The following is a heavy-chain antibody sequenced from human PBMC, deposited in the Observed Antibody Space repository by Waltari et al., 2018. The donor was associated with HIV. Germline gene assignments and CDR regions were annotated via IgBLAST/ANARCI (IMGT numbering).Heavy chain of an antibody. J-gene: IGHJ4*02. CDR1: GGSFSGYY. D-gene: IGHD6-19*01. CDR3: ARARIVQQWLVRQRSWFY. V-gene: IGHV4-34*01. Sequence: QVQLQQWGAGLLKPSETLSLTCAVYGGSFSGYYWSWIRQPPGKGLEWIGEINHSGSTNYNPSLKSRVTISVDTSKNQFSLKLSSVTAADTAVYYCARARIVQQWLVRQRSWFYWGQGTLVTVSS. CDR2: INHSGST.